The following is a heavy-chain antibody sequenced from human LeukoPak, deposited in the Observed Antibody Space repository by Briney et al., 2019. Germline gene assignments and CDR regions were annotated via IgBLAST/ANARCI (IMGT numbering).Heavy chain of an antibody. D-gene: IGHD5-18*01. V-gene: IGHV4-59*01. CDR1: GGSISSYY. J-gene: IGHJ6*03. CDR2: IYYSGST. Sequence: SETLSLTCTVSGGSISSYYWSWIRQPPAKGLEWIGYIYYSGSTNYNPSLKSRVTISVDTSKNQFSLKLSSVTAADTAVYYCARTAQDGNYYYYYYMDVWGKGTTVTISS. CDR3: ARTAQDGNYYYYYYMDV.